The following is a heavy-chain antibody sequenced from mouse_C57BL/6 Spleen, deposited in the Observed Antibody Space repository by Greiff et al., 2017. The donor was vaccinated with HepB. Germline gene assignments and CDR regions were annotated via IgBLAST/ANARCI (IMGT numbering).Heavy chain of an antibody. CDR2: ISSGGSYT. CDR1: GFTFSSYG. CDR3: ARDGYDYDVNYFDY. D-gene: IGHD2-4*01. Sequence: EVQRVESGGDLVKPGGSLKLSCAASGFTFSSYGMSWVRQTPDKRLEWVATISSGGSYTYYPDSGKGRFTISRDNAKNTLYLQMSSLKSEDTALYYCARDGYDYDVNYFDYWGQGTTLTVSS. V-gene: IGHV5-6*01. J-gene: IGHJ2*01.